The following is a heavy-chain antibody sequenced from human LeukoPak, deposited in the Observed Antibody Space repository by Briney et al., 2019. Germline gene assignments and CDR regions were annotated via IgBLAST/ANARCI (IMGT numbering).Heavy chain of an antibody. J-gene: IGHJ4*02. CDR2: ISGGGANT. CDR3: ANNYYYRSPYFDY. D-gene: IGHD3-22*01. V-gene: IGHV3-23*01. Sequence: SGGSLRLSCAGSGFTFSSYAMIWVRQAPGKGLEWVSYISGGGANTYYADSVKGRFTISRDNSKNTLYLHMNSLRAEDTAVYYCANNYYYRSPYFDYWGQGTLVTVSS. CDR1: GFTFSSYA.